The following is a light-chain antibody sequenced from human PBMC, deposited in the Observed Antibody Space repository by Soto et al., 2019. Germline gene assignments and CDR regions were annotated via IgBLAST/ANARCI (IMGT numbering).Light chain of an antibody. CDR3: SSYTNINTRACV. V-gene: IGLV2-14*01. CDR2: EVT. CDR1: SGDVGSYNR. J-gene: IGLJ1*01. Sequence: QSVLTQPASVSVSPGQSITSSCTGTSGDVGSYNRVSWYQQHPGKAPKLIIYEVTDRPSGVSNRFSGSKSGNTASLTISGLQAEDEAEYYCSSYTNINTRACVFGTGTKVTVL.